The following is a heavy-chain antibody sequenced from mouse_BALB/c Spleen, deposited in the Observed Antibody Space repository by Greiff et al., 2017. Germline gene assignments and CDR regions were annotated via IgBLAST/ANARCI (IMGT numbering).Heavy chain of an antibody. J-gene: IGHJ3*01. V-gene: IGHV5-17*02. CDR1: GFTFSSFG. CDR3: ARSGYYGSPAWFAY. CDR2: ISSGSSTI. Sequence: EVQVVESGGGLVQPGGSRKLSCAASGFTFSSFGMHWVRQAPEKGLEWVAYISSGSSTIYYADTVKGRFTISRDNPKNTLFLQMTSLRSEDTAMYYCARSGYYGSPAWFAYWGQGTLVTVSA. D-gene: IGHD1-1*01.